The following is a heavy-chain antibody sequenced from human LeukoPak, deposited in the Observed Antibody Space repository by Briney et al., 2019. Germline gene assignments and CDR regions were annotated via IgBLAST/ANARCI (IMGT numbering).Heavy chain of an antibody. CDR2: IYPGDSDT. D-gene: IGHD3-16*02. J-gene: IGHJ4*02. CDR3: ARTYLGELSSRRGFDY. CDR1: GYSFTSYW. V-gene: IGHV5-51*01. Sequence: GESLKISCKGSGYSFTSYWIGWVRQMPGKGLGWMGIIYPGDSDTRYSPSFQGQVTISADKSISTAYLQWSSLKASDTAMYYCARTYLGELSSRRGFDYWGQGTLVTVSS.